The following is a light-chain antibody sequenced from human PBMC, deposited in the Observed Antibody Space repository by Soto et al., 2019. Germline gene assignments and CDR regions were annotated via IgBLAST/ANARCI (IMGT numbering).Light chain of an antibody. CDR3: PQSYSTAWT. V-gene: IGKV1-39*01. CDR2: AAS. Sequence: DIQMTQSPSSLSASVGDRVTITCRASQSISNSLNWYQHKPGKVPKLLIYAASSLQSGVPSRFSGSGSGTDFTRTISSLQLEDFATYYCPQSYSTAWTFGQGTKVEIK. J-gene: IGKJ1*01. CDR1: QSISNS.